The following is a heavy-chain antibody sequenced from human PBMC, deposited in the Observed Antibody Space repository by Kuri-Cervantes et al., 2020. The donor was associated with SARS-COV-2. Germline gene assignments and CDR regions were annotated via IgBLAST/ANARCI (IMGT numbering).Heavy chain of an antibody. CDR1: GFTFSSYG. V-gene: IGHV3-30*03. CDR3: ARERNSGWSMFFDY. D-gene: IGHD6-19*01. J-gene: IGHJ4*02. CDR2: ISFHGTNK. Sequence: GGSLRLSCAASGFTFSSYGMHWVRQAPGKGLEWVAVISFHGTNKDYADSVKGRFTISRDNSKNTLYLQMNSLRPEDTAVYYCARERNSGWSMFFDYWGQGTLVTVSS.